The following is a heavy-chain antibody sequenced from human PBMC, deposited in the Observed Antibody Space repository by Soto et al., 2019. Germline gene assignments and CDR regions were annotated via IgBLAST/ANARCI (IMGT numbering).Heavy chain of an antibody. CDR3: ARDLNVDTANYSYYGIDV. Sequence: EVQLVESGGGLVKPGGSLRLSCAASGFTFSSYSMNWVRQAPGKGLEWVSSISSSSSYIYYADSVKGRFTISRDNAKNSLYLQMNSLRAEDTAVYYCARDLNVDTANYSYYGIDVWGQGTTVTVSS. CDR1: GFTFSSYS. J-gene: IGHJ6*02. D-gene: IGHD5-18*01. V-gene: IGHV3-21*01. CDR2: ISSSSSYI.